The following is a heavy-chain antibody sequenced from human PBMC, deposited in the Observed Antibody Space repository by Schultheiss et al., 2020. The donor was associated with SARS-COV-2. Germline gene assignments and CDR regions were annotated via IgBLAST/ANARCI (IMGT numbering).Heavy chain of an antibody. CDR2: INPNSGGT. CDR3: ARESPTYDFWSGYYLNYYYYYMYV. V-gene: IGHV1-2*02. CDR1: GYTFTGYY. J-gene: IGHJ6*03. D-gene: IGHD3-3*01. Sequence: ASVKVSCKASGYTFTGYYMHWVRQAPGQGLEWMGWINPNSGGTNYAQKFQGRVTMTRDTSISTAYMELSRLRSDDTAVYYCARESPTYDFWSGYYLNYYYYYMYVCGKGTTVTVSS.